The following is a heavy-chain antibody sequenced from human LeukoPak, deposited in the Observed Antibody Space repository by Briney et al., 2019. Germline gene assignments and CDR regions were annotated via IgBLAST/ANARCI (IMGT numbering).Heavy chain of an antibody. V-gene: IGHV3-23*01. Sequence: GGSLRLSCAASGFTFSSYAMSWVRQAPGKGLEWVSAISGSGGSTYYADSVKGRFTISRDNSRDALYLQMNSLRAEDTAVYYCAKGYYDYVWGSYYFDYWGQGTLVTVSS. CDR1: GFTFSSYA. CDR2: ISGSGGST. J-gene: IGHJ4*02. CDR3: AKGYYDYVWGSYYFDY. D-gene: IGHD3-16*01.